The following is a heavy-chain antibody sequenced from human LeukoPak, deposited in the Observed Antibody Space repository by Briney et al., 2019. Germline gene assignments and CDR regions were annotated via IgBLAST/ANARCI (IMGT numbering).Heavy chain of an antibody. CDR2: IRTEAYDGAT. J-gene: IGHJ6*03. Sequence: PGGSLRLSCADSGFTFGDYAMSWVRPAPGKGLEWVGFIRTEAYDGATDFGASVKGRFTISRDDSKNIAYLQMNSLNTEDTAVYYCTRTFGYYYFYMDVWGKGTTVIVSS. CDR1: GFTFGDYA. V-gene: IGHV3-49*04. D-gene: IGHD3-16*01. CDR3: TRTFGYYYFYMDV.